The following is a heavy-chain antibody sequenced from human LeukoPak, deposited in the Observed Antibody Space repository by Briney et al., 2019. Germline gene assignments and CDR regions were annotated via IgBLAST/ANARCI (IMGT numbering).Heavy chain of an antibody. D-gene: IGHD6-13*01. CDR3: ARWGAAALYYYMDV. Sequence: ASVKVSCKASGYTFTSYGISWVRQAPGQGLEWMGWISAYNGNTNYAQKLQGRVTMTTDTSTSTAYMELRSLRFDDTAVYYCARWGAAALYYYMDVWGKGTTVTVSS. V-gene: IGHV1-18*01. J-gene: IGHJ6*03. CDR2: ISAYNGNT. CDR1: GYTFTSYG.